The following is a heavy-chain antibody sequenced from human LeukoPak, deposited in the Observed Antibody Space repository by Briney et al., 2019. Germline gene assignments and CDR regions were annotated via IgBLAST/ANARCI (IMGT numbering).Heavy chain of an antibody. J-gene: IGHJ4*02. Sequence: ASVKVSCKASGYTFTSYAMHWVRQAPGQRLEWMGWINAGNGNTKYSQNFQGGVTITRDTSATTAYMSLNSLRSEDTAIYYCARAYCSPTSCLMGGFWGQGTLVTVSS. D-gene: IGHD2-2*01. V-gene: IGHV1-3*01. CDR1: GYTFTSYA. CDR3: ARAYCSPTSCLMGGF. CDR2: INAGNGNT.